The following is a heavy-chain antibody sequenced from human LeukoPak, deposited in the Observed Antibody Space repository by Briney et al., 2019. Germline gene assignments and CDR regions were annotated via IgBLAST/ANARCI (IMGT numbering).Heavy chain of an antibody. CDR2: INPNSGVT. J-gene: IGHJ4*01. V-gene: IGHV1-2*02. CDR1: GYTFTGYH. D-gene: IGHD4-17*01. CDR3: ERGFGRAYGDKFDY. Sequence: ASLKASCKASGYTFTGYHMHWVRQAPGQGLEWMQWINPNSGVTAYAQKFQGRVTTTRDTSISTAFLEVRSLKSDDRAVFYVERGFGRAYGDKFDYWGYGTLVTVSS.